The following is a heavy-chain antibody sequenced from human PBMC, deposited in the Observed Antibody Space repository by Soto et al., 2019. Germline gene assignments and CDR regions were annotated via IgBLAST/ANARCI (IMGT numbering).Heavy chain of an antibody. CDR1: GITFSSYG. J-gene: IGHJ4*02. CDR2: ISYDGSNK. D-gene: IGHD2-15*01. V-gene: IGHV3-30-3*01. CDR3: ARDPPIVVVVAATPYFDY. Sequence: QVQLVESGGGVVQPGRSLRLSCAASGITFSSYGMHWVRQAPGKGLEWVAVISYDGSNKYYADSVKGRFTISRDNSKNTLYLQMNSLRAEDTAVYYCARDPPIVVVVAATPYFDYWGQGTLVTVSS.